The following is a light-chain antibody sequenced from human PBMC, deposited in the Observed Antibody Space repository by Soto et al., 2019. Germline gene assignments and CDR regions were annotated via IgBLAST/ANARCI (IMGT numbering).Light chain of an antibody. CDR2: ATS. J-gene: IGKJ4*01. CDR3: QQRSDGPPSLT. Sequence: EIVLTQSPATLSLSPGERATLSCMARQSVTKSLAWYQQKPGQAPRLLIFATSHRATDIPTRFSGSGSETDFTLTISSLEPEDFAVYYCQQRSDGPPSLTFGGGTKVEIK. V-gene: IGKV3-11*01. CDR1: QSVTKS.